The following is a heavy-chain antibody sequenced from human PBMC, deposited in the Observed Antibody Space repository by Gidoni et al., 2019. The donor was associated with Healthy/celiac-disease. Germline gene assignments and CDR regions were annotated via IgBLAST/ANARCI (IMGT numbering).Heavy chain of an antibody. CDR2: IYYSGST. V-gene: IGHV4-39*01. CDR1: GGSISSSSYY. D-gene: IGHD1-26*01. J-gene: IGHJ4*02. Sequence: QMQLQESGPGLVKPSETLSLTCTVSGGSISSSSYYWGWIRQPPGKGLEWSGSIYYSGSTYYNPSLKSRVTISVDTSTTQFSLKLSSVTAADTAVYYCASRSGHSGRLDYCGQGTLVTVSS. CDR3: ASRSGHSGRLDY.